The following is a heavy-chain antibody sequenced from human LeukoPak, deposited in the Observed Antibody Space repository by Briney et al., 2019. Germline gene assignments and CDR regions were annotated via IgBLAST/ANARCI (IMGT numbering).Heavy chain of an antibody. V-gene: IGHV4-34*01. J-gene: IGHJ4*02. CDR1: GGSFSGYY. Sequence: SETLSLTCAVYGGSFSGYYWSWIRQPPGKGLEWIGEINHSGSTNYNPSLKSRVTISVDTSKNQFSLKLSSVTAADTAVYYCARRQSGYDYKYYFDYWGQGTLVTVSS. D-gene: IGHD5-12*01. CDR2: INHSGST. CDR3: ARRQSGYDYKYYFDY.